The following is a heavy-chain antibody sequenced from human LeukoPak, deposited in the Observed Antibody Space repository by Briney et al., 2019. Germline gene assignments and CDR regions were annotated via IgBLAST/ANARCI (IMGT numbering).Heavy chain of an antibody. CDR2: IYSGYT. J-gene: IGHJ4*02. CDR1: GGSLSSYY. V-gene: IGHV4-4*07. CDR3: ARGNNSPWGY. D-gene: IGHD7-27*01. Sequence: PSETLSLTCTVSGGSLSSYYWSWIRQPAGKGLEWIGRIYSGYTNYNPSLESRVTMSLDTSKNEFSLKLSSVTAADTALYYCARGNNSPWGYWGQGILVTVSS.